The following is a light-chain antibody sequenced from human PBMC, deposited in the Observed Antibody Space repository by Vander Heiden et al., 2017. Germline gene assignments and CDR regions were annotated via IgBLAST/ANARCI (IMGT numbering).Light chain of an antibody. Sequence: PQPPSASGTPGQRVSISSSGSSPNIGRNTVNWYQQLPGTAPKLLIYTNNQRPSGVPDRFAASKSGTSSSLAISGLQSEDEADYYCATWDDSLNGPVFGGGTKLTVL. CDR1: SPNIGRNT. J-gene: IGLJ3*02. CDR2: TNN. CDR3: ATWDDSLNGPV. V-gene: IGLV1-44*01.